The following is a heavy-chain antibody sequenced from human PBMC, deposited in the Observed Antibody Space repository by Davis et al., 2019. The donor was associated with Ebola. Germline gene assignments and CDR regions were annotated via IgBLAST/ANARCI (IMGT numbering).Heavy chain of an antibody. CDR1: GFTFSSYA. J-gene: IGHJ4*02. D-gene: IGHD2-2*01. CDR2: ISYDGSNK. CDR3: AKDRGYIVVVPAAD. Sequence: GESLKISCAASGFTFSSYAMHWVRQAPGKGLEWVAVISYDGSNKYYADSVKGRFTISRDNSKNTLYLQMNSLRAEDTAVYYCAKDRGYIVVVPAADWGQGTLVTVSS. V-gene: IGHV3-30-3*01.